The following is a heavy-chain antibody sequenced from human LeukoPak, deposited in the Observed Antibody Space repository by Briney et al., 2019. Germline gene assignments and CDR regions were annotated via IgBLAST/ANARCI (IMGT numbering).Heavy chain of an antibody. CDR1: GYTFTSYG. V-gene: IGHV1-2*02. Sequence: ASVKVSCKASGYTFTSYGISWVRQAPGQGLEWMGWINPNSGGTNYAQKFQGRVTMTRDTSISTAYMELSRLRSDDTAVYYCAREGYYDSSGYLYWGQGTLVTVSS. CDR3: AREGYYDSSGYLY. J-gene: IGHJ4*02. CDR2: INPNSGGT. D-gene: IGHD3-22*01.